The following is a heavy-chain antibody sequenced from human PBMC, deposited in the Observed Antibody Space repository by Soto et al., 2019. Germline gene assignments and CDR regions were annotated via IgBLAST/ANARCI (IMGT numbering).Heavy chain of an antibody. Sequence: LPETLSLTCAVYGGSFSGYYWSWIRQPPGKGLEWIGEINHSGSTNYNPSLKSRVTISVDTSKNQFSLKLSSVTAADTAVYYCAREKSGYFPYYYYYYMDVWGKGTTVTVSS. CDR1: GGSFSGYY. V-gene: IGHV4-34*01. D-gene: IGHD3-3*01. CDR3: AREKSGYFPYYYYYYMDV. CDR2: INHSGST. J-gene: IGHJ6*03.